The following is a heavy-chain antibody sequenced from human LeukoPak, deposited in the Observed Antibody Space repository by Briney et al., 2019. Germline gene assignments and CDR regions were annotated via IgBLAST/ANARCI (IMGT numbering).Heavy chain of an antibody. V-gene: IGHV4-39*01. J-gene: IGHJ5*02. CDR2: ILSSGTA. CDR1: GASIRANHHY. D-gene: IGHD3-22*01. Sequence: TSETLSLTCTVSGASIRANHHYWAWVRQPPGKGLEWIGSILSSGTAYYNPSLRTRVSISVDTAKDEFPLRLSAVTAADTGLYYCARIIRTAGYYSNPKNGSFDLWGQGILVTVSS. CDR3: ARIIRTAGYYSNPKNGSFDL.